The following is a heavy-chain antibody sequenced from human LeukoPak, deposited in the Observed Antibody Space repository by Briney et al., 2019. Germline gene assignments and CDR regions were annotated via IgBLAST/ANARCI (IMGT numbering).Heavy chain of an antibody. V-gene: IGHV4-39*07. CDR1: GGSISSSSYY. D-gene: IGHD3-22*01. CDR2: IYYSGST. J-gene: IGHJ3*02. CDR3: ARVGYYYDSSGYYLDAFDI. Sequence: KPSETLSLTCTVSGGSISSSSYYWGWIRQPPGKGLEWIGSIYYSGSTNYNPSLKSRVTISVDTSKNQFSLKLSSVTAADTAVYYCARVGYYYDSSGYYLDAFDIWGQGTMVTVSS.